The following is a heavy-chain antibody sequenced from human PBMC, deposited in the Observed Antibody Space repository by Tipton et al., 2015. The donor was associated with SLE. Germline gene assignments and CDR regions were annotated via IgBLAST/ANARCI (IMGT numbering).Heavy chain of an antibody. CDR3: ARHWGLSEPVDY. V-gene: IGHV4-39*07. D-gene: IGHD3-16*01. CDR2: IYSNGYT. J-gene: IGHJ4*02. Sequence: TLSLTCTVSGGSVSSTGSYWGWIRQPPGKGLEWFGSIYSNGYTYYNPSLKSRVTISLDTSKNQFSLKLSSATAADTATYYCARHWGLSEPVDYWGQGTLVTVSS. CDR1: GGSVSSTGSY.